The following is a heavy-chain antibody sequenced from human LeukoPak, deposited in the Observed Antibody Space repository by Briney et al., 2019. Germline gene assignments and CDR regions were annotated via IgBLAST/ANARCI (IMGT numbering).Heavy chain of an antibody. CDR1: GYTFTDYY. Sequence: ASVKVSCKASGYTFTDYYMHWVRQAPGQGLEWMGWINPNSGATIYAQKFQGRVTMTRDSSISTAYMEVSRLTSDDTAVYHCATTSSSGWYFHYWGQGTLVTVSS. CDR3: ATTSSSGWYFHY. D-gene: IGHD6-19*01. CDR2: INPNSGAT. J-gene: IGHJ4*02. V-gene: IGHV1-2*02.